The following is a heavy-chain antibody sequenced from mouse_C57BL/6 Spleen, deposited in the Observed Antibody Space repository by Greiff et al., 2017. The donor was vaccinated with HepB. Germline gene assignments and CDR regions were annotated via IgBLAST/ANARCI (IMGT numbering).Heavy chain of an antibody. D-gene: IGHD1-1*01. Sequence: VQLQQSDAELVKPGASVKISCKVSGYTFTDNTIHWMKQRPEQGLEWIGYIYPRDGSTKNNEKFKGKATLTADKSSSTAYMQLNSLTSEDSAVYVCARGPIITTVVEGYWGQGTSLTVSS. CDR3: ARGPIITTVVEGY. J-gene: IGHJ2*02. CDR1: GYTFTDNT. V-gene: IGHV1-78*01. CDR2: IYPRDGST.